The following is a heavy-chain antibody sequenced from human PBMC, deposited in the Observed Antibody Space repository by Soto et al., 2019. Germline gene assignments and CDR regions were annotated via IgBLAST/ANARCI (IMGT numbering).Heavy chain of an antibody. CDR1: GGTFSSYA. D-gene: IGHD6-6*01. J-gene: IGHJ4*02. V-gene: IGHV1-69*01. CDR3: ASPEAARPGGGAFDY. CDR2: IIPIFGTA. Sequence: QVQLVQSGAEVKKPGSSVKVSCKASGGTFSSYAISWVRQAPGQGLEWMGGIIPIFGTANYAQKFQGRVTITADESTSTAYMELSSRRSEDTAVYYWASPEAARPGGGAFDYWGQGTLVTVSS.